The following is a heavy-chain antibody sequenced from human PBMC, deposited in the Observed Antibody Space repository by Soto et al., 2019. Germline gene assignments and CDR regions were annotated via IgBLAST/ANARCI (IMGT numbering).Heavy chain of an antibody. D-gene: IGHD3-10*01. V-gene: IGHV5-51*01. Sequence: PGESLKISCKGSGYSFTSYWIGWVRQMPGKGLEWMGIIYPGDSDTRYSPSFQGQVTISADKSISTAYLQWSSLKASDTAMYYCARHPISHYYGSGSWTNWFDPWGQGTLVTVS. CDR3: ARHPISHYYGSGSWTNWFDP. J-gene: IGHJ5*02. CDR2: IYPGDSDT. CDR1: GYSFTSYW.